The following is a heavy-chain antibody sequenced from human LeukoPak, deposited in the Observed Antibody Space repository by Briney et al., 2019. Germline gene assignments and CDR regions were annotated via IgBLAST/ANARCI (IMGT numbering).Heavy chain of an antibody. CDR1: GFTCSDYY. CDR2: VSKRSSLT. J-gene: IGHJ4*02. V-gene: IGHV3-11*05. Sequence: GGSLRLSCAASGFTCSDYYMSWIRQAPGKGLQWVSYVSKRSSLTTYAASVKGPFSISRDTATTSLSLQLNSLTVEDTAVYYCARVRSSGSPLDYWGQGTLVTVSS. D-gene: IGHD3-10*01. CDR3: ARVRSSGSPLDY.